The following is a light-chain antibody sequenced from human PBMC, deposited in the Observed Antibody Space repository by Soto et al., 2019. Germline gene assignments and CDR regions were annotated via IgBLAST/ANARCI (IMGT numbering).Light chain of an antibody. V-gene: IGKV3-15*01. CDR3: QQYNNWPPWT. CDR2: GAS. J-gene: IGKJ1*01. Sequence: EIVMTQSPATLSVSPGERATLSCRASQSVSSNLAWYQQKPGQAPRLLIYGASTRATGVPARFSGSGSGTEFTLTISSVQSEDLAVYYCQQYNNWPPWTFGQGTKVEIK. CDR1: QSVSSN.